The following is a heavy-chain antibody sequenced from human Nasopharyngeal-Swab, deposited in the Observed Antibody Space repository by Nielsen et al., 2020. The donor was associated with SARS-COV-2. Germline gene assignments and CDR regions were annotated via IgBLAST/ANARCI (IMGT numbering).Heavy chain of an antibody. CDR1: GGSFSGYY. J-gene: IGHJ4*02. CDR3: AREEQSFDY. CDR2: IYFSGST. Sequence: SETLSLTCAVYGGSFSGYYWSWIRQPAGKGLEWIGRIYFSGSTNYNPSLKSRVTMSVDMSKNQFSLKLNSVTAADTAVYYCAREEQSFDYWGQGTLVAVSS. V-gene: IGHV4-4*07. D-gene: IGHD1-26*01.